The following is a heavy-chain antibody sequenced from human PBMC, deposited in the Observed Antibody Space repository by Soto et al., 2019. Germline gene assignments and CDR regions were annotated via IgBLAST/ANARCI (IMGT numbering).Heavy chain of an antibody. V-gene: IGHV3-30*18. CDR1: GFTFSSYG. D-gene: IGHD6-13*01. J-gene: IGHJ2*01. CDR2: ISYDGSNK. Sequence: QVQLVESGGGVVQPGRSLRLSCAASGFTFSSYGMHWVRQAPGKGLEWVAVISYDGSNKYYADSVKGRFTISRDNSKNTLYLQMNSLRAEDTAVYYCAKPGDDKYSSSWSYWYFDLWGRGTLVTVSS. CDR3: AKPGDDKYSSSWSYWYFDL.